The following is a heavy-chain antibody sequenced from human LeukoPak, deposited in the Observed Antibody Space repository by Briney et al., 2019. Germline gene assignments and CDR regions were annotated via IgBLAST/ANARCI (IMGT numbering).Heavy chain of an antibody. J-gene: IGHJ4*02. CDR2: IKEDGGDK. CDR1: EFIFSNYW. Sequence: GGSLRLSCEASEFIFSNYWMSWVRQAPGRGLEWVANIKEDGGDKYYVDSVKGRFTISRDSAKRSLYLQMSSLRAEDTAVYYCARDTFRGDLDYWGQGTLVTVSS. CDR3: ARDTFRGDLDY. D-gene: IGHD2/OR15-2a*01. V-gene: IGHV3-7*01.